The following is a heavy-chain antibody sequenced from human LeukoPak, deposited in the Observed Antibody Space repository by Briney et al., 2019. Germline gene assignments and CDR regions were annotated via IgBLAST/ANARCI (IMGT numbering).Heavy chain of an antibody. J-gene: IGHJ6*02. D-gene: IGHD2-21*01. CDR1: GFTFSSYA. CDR3: AKGGIPYYYYGMDV. CDR2: ISGSGGST. V-gene: IGHV3-23*01. Sequence: GGSLRLSCAASGFTFSSYAMSWVRQAPGKGLEWVSAISGSGGSTYYADSVKGRFTISRDNSKNTLYLQMNSLRAEDTAVYYCAKGGIPYYYYGMDVWGQGTTVTVSS.